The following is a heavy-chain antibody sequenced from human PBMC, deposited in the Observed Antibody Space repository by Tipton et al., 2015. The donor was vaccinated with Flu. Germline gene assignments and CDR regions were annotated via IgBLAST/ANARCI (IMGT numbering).Heavy chain of an antibody. J-gene: IGHJ4*02. D-gene: IGHD5-24*01. Sequence: QLVQSGAEMKVPGSSVTISCKSSGGTFNTYAIHWVRQAPGQGLEWMGKIIAVLDKSNYAQKFQDRVTITADESTSTAYMQLRSLTSADTAVYFCARDLRLDNYALAYWGQGTLVNVSS. CDR1: GGTFNTYA. CDR2: IIAVLDKS. CDR3: ARDLRLDNYALAY. V-gene: IGHV1-69*09.